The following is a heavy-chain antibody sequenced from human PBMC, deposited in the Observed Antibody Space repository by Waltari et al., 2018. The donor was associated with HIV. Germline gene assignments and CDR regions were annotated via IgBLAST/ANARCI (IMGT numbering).Heavy chain of an antibody. J-gene: IGHJ4*02. V-gene: IGHV3-15*01. CDR2: IRSKSDGGTT. CDR3: TTFEMGSTRNY. Sequence: DVQLVESGGGLVKPGGSLSLSCAVSGITFTNAWLSWVGQGPGKGPQWLGHIRSKSDGGTTDYAAPVRGRFTISTDDLNNTMSLEMKSLKVEDTGVYYCTTFEMGSTRNYWGQGTLVTVSS. CDR1: GITFTNAW. D-gene: IGHD1-26*01.